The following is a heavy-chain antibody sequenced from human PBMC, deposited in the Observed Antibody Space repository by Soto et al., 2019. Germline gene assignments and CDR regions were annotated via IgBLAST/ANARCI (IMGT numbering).Heavy chain of an antibody. V-gene: IGHV3-15*01. CDR1: GFTFNNAW. J-gene: IGHJ2*01. D-gene: IGHD3-22*01. Sequence: ESGGGLVKPGGSLRLSCATSGFTFNNAWMSWVRQAPGKGLEWVGRIKSKSDGGTPDYAAPVKGRFIISRDDSRSTLYLQMISLKTEDTAVYYCSTSANYYDTRRYRGYFDVWGRGTLVTVSS. CDR2: IKSKSDGGTP. CDR3: STSANYYDTRRYRGYFDV.